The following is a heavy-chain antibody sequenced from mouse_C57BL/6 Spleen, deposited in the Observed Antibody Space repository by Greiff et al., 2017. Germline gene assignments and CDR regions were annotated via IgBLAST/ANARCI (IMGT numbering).Heavy chain of an antibody. V-gene: IGHV1-76*01. CDR2: IYPGSGNT. Sequence: VKLVESGVELVRPGASVKLSCKASGYTFTDYYINWVKQRPGQGLEWIARIYPGSGNTYYNEKFKGKATLTAEKSSSTAYMQLSSLTSEDSAVYFCARDSSGYFAYWGQGTLVTVSA. J-gene: IGHJ3*01. CDR3: ARDSSGYFAY. CDR1: GYTFTDYY. D-gene: IGHD3-2*02.